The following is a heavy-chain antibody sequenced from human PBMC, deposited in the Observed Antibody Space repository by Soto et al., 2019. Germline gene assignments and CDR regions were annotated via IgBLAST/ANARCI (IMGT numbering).Heavy chain of an antibody. J-gene: IGHJ4*02. CDR3: ATLNSFCSDY. Sequence: GGSLRLSCAASGFDFSRFWMHWVRQAPGKGLVWVSRIYSDGSGPMYADSVKGRFTISRDNAKSTLYLQMNSLRAEDTAVYYCATLNSFCSDYWGQGTLVTVSS. CDR2: IYSDGSGP. CDR1: GFDFSRFW. V-gene: IGHV3-74*03. D-gene: IGHD5-18*01.